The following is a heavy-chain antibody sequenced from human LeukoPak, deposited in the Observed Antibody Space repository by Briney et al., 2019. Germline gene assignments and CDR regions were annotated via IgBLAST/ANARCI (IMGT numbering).Heavy chain of an antibody. CDR3: VTGFTTMAVDYFDY. V-gene: IGHV1-24*01. Sequence: GASVKVSCKVSGKTLSDLSIHWLRQPPGKGFEWLGGSDPEDGERIYAQMFQGRVTMTEDTSIDTAYMELSSLRSEDTAVYYCVTGFTTMAVDYFDYWGQGTLVTVSP. J-gene: IGHJ4*02. CDR1: GKTLSDLS. CDR2: SDPEDGER. D-gene: IGHD5-18*01.